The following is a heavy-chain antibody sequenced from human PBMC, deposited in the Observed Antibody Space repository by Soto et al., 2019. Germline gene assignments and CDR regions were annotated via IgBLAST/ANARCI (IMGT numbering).Heavy chain of an antibody. D-gene: IGHD3-22*01. V-gene: IGHV1-46*01. J-gene: IGHJ5*02. Sequence: ASVKVSCKASGYTFTSYYMHWVRQAPGQGLEWMGIINPSGGSTSYAQKFQGGVTMTRDTSTSTVYMELSSLRSEDTAVYYCARDVAQPRVYYYDSSASAVVAVVRFNWFDPWGQGTLVKVS. CDR3: ARDVAQPRVYYYDSSASAVVAVVRFNWFDP. CDR2: INPSGGST. CDR1: GYTFTSYY.